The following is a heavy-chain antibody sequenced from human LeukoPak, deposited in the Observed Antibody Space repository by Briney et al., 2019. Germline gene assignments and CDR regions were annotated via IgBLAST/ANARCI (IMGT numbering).Heavy chain of an antibody. J-gene: IGHJ4*02. V-gene: IGHV4-38-2*01. D-gene: IGHD6-13*01. Sequence: SETLSLTCAVSGYSISSGYYWGWIRQSPGKGLEWIGSIDRSGNRYYNPSLKSRVTLSVDASENQFSLQLSSVTAADRALYYCARSGDSIKEGFDYWGQGTLVTVSS. CDR3: ARSGDSIKEGFDY. CDR2: IDRSGNR. CDR1: GYSISSGYY.